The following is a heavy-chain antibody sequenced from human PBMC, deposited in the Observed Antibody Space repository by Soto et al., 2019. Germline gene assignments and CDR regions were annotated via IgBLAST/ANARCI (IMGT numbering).Heavy chain of an antibody. CDR1: GGSISSNY. CDR2: VYNSGST. D-gene: IGHD6-13*01. CDR3: ARYRREAVAGYTLGN. Sequence: SETLSLTCTVSGGSISSNYWTWIRQPPGKGLEWIGYVYNSGSTNYNPSLKSRVTISEDTSKSQFSLKVNSMTAADTAVYYCARYRREAVAGYTLGNWGQGILVTVSS. J-gene: IGHJ4*02. V-gene: IGHV4-59*01.